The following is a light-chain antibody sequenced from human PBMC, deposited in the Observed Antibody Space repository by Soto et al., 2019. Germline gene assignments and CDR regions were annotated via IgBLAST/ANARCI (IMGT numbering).Light chain of an antibody. J-gene: IGLJ1*01. CDR2: DVN. CDR1: SSDVGGYNY. Sequence: QSALTQPRSVSGSPGQSVAISCTGTSSDVGGYNYVSWYQQHPGKAPKVMIFDVNKRPSGVPDRFSGSKSGNTASLTISGLQAEDEADYYCCSYAGRYTDVFGTGTKVTVL. V-gene: IGLV2-11*01. CDR3: CSYAGRYTDV.